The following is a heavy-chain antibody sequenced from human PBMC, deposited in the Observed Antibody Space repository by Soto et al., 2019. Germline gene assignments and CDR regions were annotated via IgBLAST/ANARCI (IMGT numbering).Heavy chain of an antibody. J-gene: IGHJ4*02. CDR2: ISAHNGNT. Sequence: QVHLVQSGAEVKKPGASVKVSCEGSGYGFTTYGITWVRQAPGQGLEWMAWISAHNGNTNYAQKLQGRVTVTRDTSTSTAYMELRSLRSDDTAVYYCARGRYRDYWGQGALVTVSS. D-gene: IGHD1-1*01. CDR3: ARGRYRDY. CDR1: GYGFTTYG. V-gene: IGHV1-18*01.